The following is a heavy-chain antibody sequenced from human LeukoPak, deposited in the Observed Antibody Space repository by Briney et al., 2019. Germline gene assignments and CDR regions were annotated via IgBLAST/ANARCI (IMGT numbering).Heavy chain of an antibody. CDR1: GGSINSYY. D-gene: IGHD2-21*01. CDR3: ARHGSPSSPLWY. CDR2: IYYSGST. J-gene: IGHJ4*02. Sequence: SETLSLTCTVSGGSINSYYWSWIRQPPGKGLEWIGYIYYSGSTNYNPSLKSRVSISVDTSKNQFSLKLSSVTAADTAVYYCARHGSPSSPLWYWGQGTLVTVSS. V-gene: IGHV4-59*08.